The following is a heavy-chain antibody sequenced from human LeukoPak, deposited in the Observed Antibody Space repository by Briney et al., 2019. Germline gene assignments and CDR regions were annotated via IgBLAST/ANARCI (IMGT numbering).Heavy chain of an antibody. CDR3: ARDQSGGQLESAPDKFDY. D-gene: IGHD5-24*01. CDR2: INSDRSWA. J-gene: IGHJ4*02. CDR1: GNYW. Sequence: GGSLRLSCAASGNYWMHWVRQVPGKGLVWVSHINSDRSWASYADSVKGRFTISKDNAKNTVYLQMNRLRAEDTAVYYCARDQSGGQLESAPDKFDYWGQGTLVTVSS. V-gene: IGHV3-74*01.